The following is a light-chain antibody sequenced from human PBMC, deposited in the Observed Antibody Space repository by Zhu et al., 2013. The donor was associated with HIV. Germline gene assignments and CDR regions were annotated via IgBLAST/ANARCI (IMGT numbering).Light chain of an antibody. CDR1: QTISTY. V-gene: IGKV1-39*01. CDR3: QQSYSSFWT. Sequence: DIQMTQSPSSLSASVGDRVTITCRASQTISTYLNWYQQNPGKAPKLLISAASSLQSGVPSRFSGSGSGTYFTLTISSLQPEDFATYYCQQSYSSFWTFGQGTKLEIK. J-gene: IGKJ2*01. CDR2: AAS.